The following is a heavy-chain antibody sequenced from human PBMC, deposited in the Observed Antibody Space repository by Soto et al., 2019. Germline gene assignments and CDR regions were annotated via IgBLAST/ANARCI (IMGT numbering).Heavy chain of an antibody. CDR3: ARGDGSSWYGYYYYGMDV. Sequence: ASVKVSCKGSGYTFTSYGISWVRQATGQGLEWMGWISAYNGNTNYAQKLQGRVTMTTDTSTSTAYMELRSLRSDDTAVYYCARGDGSSWYGYYYYGMDVWGQGTTVTVSS. D-gene: IGHD6-13*01. V-gene: IGHV1-18*01. CDR1: GYTFTSYG. CDR2: ISAYNGNT. J-gene: IGHJ6*02.